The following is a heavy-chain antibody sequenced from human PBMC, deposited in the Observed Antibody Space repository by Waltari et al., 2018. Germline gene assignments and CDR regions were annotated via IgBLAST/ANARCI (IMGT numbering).Heavy chain of an antibody. CDR3: ARRRGPFDY. V-gene: IGHV4-38-2*01. D-gene: IGHD3-10*01. Sequence: VQLQESGPGLVTPSEPLSPTCAVSGSSISSGYYWGWIRQPPGKGLEWIGSIYHSGSTYYNPSLKSRVTISVDTSKNQFSLKLSSVTAADTAVYYCARRRGPFDYWGQGTLVTVSS. J-gene: IGHJ4*02. CDR2: IYHSGST. CDR1: GSSISSGYY.